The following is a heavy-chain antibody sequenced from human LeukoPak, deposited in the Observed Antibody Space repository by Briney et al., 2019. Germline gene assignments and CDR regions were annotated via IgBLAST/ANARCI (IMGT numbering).Heavy chain of an antibody. V-gene: IGHV6-1*01. CDR1: GDSVSSDNSA. J-gene: IGHJ4*02. Sequence: SQTLSLTCANSGDSVSSDNSAWNWIRQSPSRGLEWLGRTYYRSKWYNDYAVSVKSRITINPDTSKNQFSLQLNSVTPEDTAVYYCARARTTGTATFDYWGQGTLVTVSS. CDR2: TYYRSKWYN. CDR3: ARARTTGTATFDY. D-gene: IGHD1-1*01.